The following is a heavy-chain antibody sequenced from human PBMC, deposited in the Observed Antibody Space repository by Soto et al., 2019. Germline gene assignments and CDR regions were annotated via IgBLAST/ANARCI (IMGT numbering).Heavy chain of an antibody. V-gene: IGHV3-21*01. D-gene: IGHD6-13*01. CDR1: GFTFSSYS. CDR3: ARGSRAAAGTREYFQH. Sequence: EVQLVESGGGLVKPGGSLRLSCAASGFTFSSYSMNWVRQAPGKGLEWVSSISSSSSYIYYADSVKGRFTISRDNAKNSLYLQMNRLRAEDTAVYYCARGSRAAAGTREYFQHWGQGTLVTVSS. J-gene: IGHJ1*01. CDR2: ISSSSSYI.